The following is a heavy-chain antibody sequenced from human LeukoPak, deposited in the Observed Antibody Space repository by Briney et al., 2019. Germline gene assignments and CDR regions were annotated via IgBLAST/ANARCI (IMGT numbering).Heavy chain of an antibody. CDR3: ARDSGTTFSWFDP. CDR1: GGTFSSYA. J-gene: IGHJ5*02. CDR2: IIPIFGTA. Sequence: ASVKVSCKASGGTFSSYAISWVRQAPGQGLEWMGGIIPIFGTANYAQKFQGRVTITTDESTGTAYMELSSLRSEDTAVYYCARDSGTTFSWFDPWGQGTLVTVSS. V-gene: IGHV1-69*05. D-gene: IGHD1-1*01.